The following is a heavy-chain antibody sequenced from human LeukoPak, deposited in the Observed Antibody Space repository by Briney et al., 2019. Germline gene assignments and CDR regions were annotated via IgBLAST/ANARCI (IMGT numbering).Heavy chain of an antibody. V-gene: IGHV4-59*12. CDR2: IYYSGSI. CDR1: GGSISSYY. J-gene: IGHJ5*02. CDR3: ARAGIVVVPAAIQRWFDP. D-gene: IGHD2-2*02. Sequence: SETLSLTCTVSGGSISSYYWSWIRQPPGKGLEWIGYIYYSGSINYNPSLKSRVTISVDTSKNQFSLKLSSVTAADTAVYYCARAGIVVVPAAIQRWFDPWGQGTLVTVSS.